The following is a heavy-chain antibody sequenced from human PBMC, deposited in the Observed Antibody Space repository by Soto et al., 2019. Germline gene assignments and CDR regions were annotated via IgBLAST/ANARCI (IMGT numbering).Heavy chain of an antibody. CDR2: IWYDGSNK. J-gene: IGHJ4*02. V-gene: IGHV3-33*08. Sequence: GGSLRLSCAASGFTFSSYGMHWVRQAPDKGLEWVVVIWYDGSNKYYADSVKGRFTISRDNSKNTLYLQMNSLRAEDTAVYYCARDGGDDSSGYFIFDYWGQGSLVTV. CDR1: GFTFSSYG. D-gene: IGHD3-22*01. CDR3: ARDGGDDSSGYFIFDY.